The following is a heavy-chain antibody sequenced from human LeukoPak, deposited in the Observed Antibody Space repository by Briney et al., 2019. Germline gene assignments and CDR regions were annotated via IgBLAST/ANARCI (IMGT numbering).Heavy chain of an antibody. J-gene: IGHJ4*02. CDR2: IKQDGSEK. V-gene: IGHV3-7*03. D-gene: IGHD3-22*01. CDR1: GFTFSSYW. Sequence: GGSLRLSCAASGFTFSSYWMSWVRQAPGKGLEWVANIKQDGSEKYYVDSVKGRFTISRDNAKNSLYLQMNSLRAEDTAVYYCAKGSHYDSSGYFGYYFDYWGQGTLVTVSS. CDR3: AKGSHYDSSGYFGYYFDY.